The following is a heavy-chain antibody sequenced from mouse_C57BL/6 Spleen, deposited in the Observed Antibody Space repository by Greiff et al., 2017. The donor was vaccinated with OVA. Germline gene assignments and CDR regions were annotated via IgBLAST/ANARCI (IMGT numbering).Heavy chain of an antibody. D-gene: IGHD2-1*01. J-gene: IGHJ4*01. CDR2: INPGSGGT. CDR3: AREENYGRGGAMDY. Sequence: QVQLQQSGAELVRPGTSVKVSCKASGYAFTNYLIEWVKQRPGQGLEWIGVINPGSGGTNYNEKFKGKATLTADKSSSTAYMQLSSLTSEDSAVYFCAREENYGRGGAMDYWGQGTSVTVS. V-gene: IGHV1-54*01. CDR1: GYAFTNYL.